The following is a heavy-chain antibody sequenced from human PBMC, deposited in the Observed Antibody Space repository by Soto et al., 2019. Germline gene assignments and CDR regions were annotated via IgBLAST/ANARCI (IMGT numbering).Heavy chain of an antibody. V-gene: IGHV3-21*01. CDR1: GFTFSSYS. D-gene: IGHD2-2*01. CDR3: ARDIVVVPAAIRVIKSGMDV. Sequence: PGGSLRLSXAASGFTFSSYSMNWVRQAPGKGLEWVSSISSSSSYIYYADSVKGRFTISRDNAKNSLYLQMNSLRAEDTAVYYCARDIVVVPAAIRVIKSGMDVWGQGTTVTVSS. CDR2: ISSSSSYI. J-gene: IGHJ6*02.